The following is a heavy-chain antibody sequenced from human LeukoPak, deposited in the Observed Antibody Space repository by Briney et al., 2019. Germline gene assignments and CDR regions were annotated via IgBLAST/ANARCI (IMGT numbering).Heavy chain of an antibody. D-gene: IGHD2-2*01. CDR1: GGSFSGYY. CDR3: ARGVRYCSSTSCYAPYYYYYYMDV. CDR2: INHSGST. J-gene: IGHJ6*03. V-gene: IGHV4-34*01. Sequence: SETLSLTCAVYGGSFSGYYWSWIRQPPGKGLEWIWEINHSGSTNYNPSLKSRVTISVDTSKNQFSLKLSSVTAADTAVYYCARGVRYCSSTSCYAPYYYYYYMDVWGKGTTVTVSS.